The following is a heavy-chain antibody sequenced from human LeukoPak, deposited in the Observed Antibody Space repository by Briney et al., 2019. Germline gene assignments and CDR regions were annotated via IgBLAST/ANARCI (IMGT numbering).Heavy chain of an antibody. CDR1: GFTFSSYW. J-gene: IGHJ4*02. CDR3: ARDKTSVVSDY. D-gene: IGHD4-23*01. V-gene: IGHV3-7*01. CDR2: IKQDGSEK. Sequence: GGSLRLSCAASGFTFSSYWMSWVRQAPGKGLEWVANIKQDGSEKYYLDSVRGRFTISRDNAKNSLYLQMNSLRAEDTAVYYCARDKTSVVSDYWGQGTLVTVSS.